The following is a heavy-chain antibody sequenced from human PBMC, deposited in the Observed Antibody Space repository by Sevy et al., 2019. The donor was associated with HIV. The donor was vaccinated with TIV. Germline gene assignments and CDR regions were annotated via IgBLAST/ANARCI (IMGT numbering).Heavy chain of an antibody. CDR2: FDPEDGET. CDR3: ATGLSSGWYNAFDI. V-gene: IGHV1-24*01. D-gene: IGHD6-19*01. CDR1: GYTLTELS. Sequence: ASLKVSCKVSGYTLTELSMHWVRQAPGKGLEWMGGFDPEDGETIYAQKFQGRVTMTEDTSTDTAYMELSSLRSEDTAVYYCATGLSSGWYNAFDIWGQGTMVTVSS. J-gene: IGHJ3*02.